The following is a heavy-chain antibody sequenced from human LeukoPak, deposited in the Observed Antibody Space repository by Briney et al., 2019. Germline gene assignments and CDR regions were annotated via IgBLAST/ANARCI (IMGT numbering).Heavy chain of an antibody. Sequence: KTSETLSLTCAVYGGSFSGYYWSWIRQPPGKGLEWIGEINHSGSTNYNPSLKSRVTISVDTSKNQFSLKLSSVTAADTAVYYCAKSRRISSGWYRWWFDPWGQGTLVTVSS. CDR2: INHSGST. J-gene: IGHJ5*02. D-gene: IGHD6-19*01. CDR3: AKSRRISSGWYRWWFDP. V-gene: IGHV4-34*01. CDR1: GGSFSGYY.